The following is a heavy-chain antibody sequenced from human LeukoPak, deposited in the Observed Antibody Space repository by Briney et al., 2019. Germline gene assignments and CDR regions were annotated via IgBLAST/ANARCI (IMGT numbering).Heavy chain of an antibody. CDR3: ARGRGDYGDYVKDAFDI. CDR1: GYIFAHNG. J-gene: IGHJ3*02. CDR2: ISAYNGDT. Sequence: ASVKVSCKASGYIFAHNGISWVRQAPGQGPEWMGWISAYNGDTNYAQNFQGRVTMTRDTSTSTVYMELRSLRSDDTAVYYCARGRGDYGDYVKDAFDIWGQGTMVTVSS. V-gene: IGHV1-18*01. D-gene: IGHD4-17*01.